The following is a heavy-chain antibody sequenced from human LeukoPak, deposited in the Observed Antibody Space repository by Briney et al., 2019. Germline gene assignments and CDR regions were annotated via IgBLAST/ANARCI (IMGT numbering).Heavy chain of an antibody. J-gene: IGHJ4*02. V-gene: IGHV3-30*03. CDR3: ARGFIADAQTYDY. CDR2: ISFDGTNK. Sequence: PGGPLRLSCAASGFIFSKYGMHWVRQAPGKGLEWVTVISFDGTNKYYADSVKGRFTISRDSSQNTLYLQMDSLRAEDTAVYYCARGFIADAQTYDYWGQGTLVTVSS. CDR1: GFIFSKYG. D-gene: IGHD6-13*01.